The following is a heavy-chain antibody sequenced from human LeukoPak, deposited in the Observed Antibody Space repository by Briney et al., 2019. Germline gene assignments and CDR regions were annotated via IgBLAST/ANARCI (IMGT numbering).Heavy chain of an antibody. CDR2: INPNSGGT. J-gene: IGHJ4*02. D-gene: IGHD6-19*01. CDR1: GYTFTGYY. V-gene: IGHV1-2*02. Sequence: ASVKASCKPSGYTFTGYYMHWVRQAPGHGLEWMGWINPNSGGTNYAQKFQGRVTMTRDTSISTAYMELSRLRSDDTAVYYCAREYSSGLAGDFWGQGTLVTVSS. CDR3: AREYSSGLAGDF.